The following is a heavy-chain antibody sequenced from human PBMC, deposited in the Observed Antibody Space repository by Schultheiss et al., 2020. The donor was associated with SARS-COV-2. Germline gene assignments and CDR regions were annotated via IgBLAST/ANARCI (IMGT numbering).Heavy chain of an antibody. CDR3: ARVSSSWYSVDY. V-gene: IGHV4-59*01. D-gene: IGHD6-13*01. Sequence: SQTLSLTCTVSGGSISSYYWSWIRQPPGKGLEWIGYIYYSGSTNYNPSLKSRVTISVDTSKNQFSLKLSSVTAADTAVYYCARVSSSWYSVDYWGQGTLVTVSS. CDR1: GGSISSYY. CDR2: IYYSGST. J-gene: IGHJ4*02.